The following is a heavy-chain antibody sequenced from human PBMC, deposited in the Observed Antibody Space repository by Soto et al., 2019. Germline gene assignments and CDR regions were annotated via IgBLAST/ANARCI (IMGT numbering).Heavy chain of an antibody. CDR3: ARDFGYDDV. Sequence: WGSRLLSCAASVFTFSSYNMTGVRQAPGKGLEWVSHIGGARSTAIYYADSVKGRFTISRDNAENSLYLQMNSLRDEDTAVYYCARDFGYDDVWGQGTTVTVSS. J-gene: IGHJ6*02. CDR1: VFTFSSYN. V-gene: IGHV3-48*02. CDR2: IGGARSTAI. D-gene: IGHD3-22*01.